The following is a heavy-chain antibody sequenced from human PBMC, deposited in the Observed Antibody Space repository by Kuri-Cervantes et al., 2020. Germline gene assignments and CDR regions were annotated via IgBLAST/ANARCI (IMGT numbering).Heavy chain of an antibody. J-gene: IGHJ4*02. D-gene: IGHD4-17*01. Sequence: ETLSLTCAASGFTFSSYAMSWVRQAPGKGLEWVSAISGSGGSTYYADSVKGRFTISRDNSKNTLYLQMNSLRAEDTAVYYCAKGPGYGDYGEYYFDYWGQGTLVTVSS. V-gene: IGHV3-23*01. CDR2: ISGSGGST. CDR3: AKGPGYGDYGEYYFDY. CDR1: GFTFSSYA.